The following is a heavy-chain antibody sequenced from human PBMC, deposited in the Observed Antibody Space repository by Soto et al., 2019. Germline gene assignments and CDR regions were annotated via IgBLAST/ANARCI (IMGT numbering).Heavy chain of an antibody. V-gene: IGHV3-7*01. CDR2: IKQDGSAK. J-gene: IGHJ4*02. Sequence: EVQLVESGGGLVQPGGSLRLSCAASGFTFSSYWMSWVRQAPGKGLEWVANIKQDGSAKYYVDSVKGRFTISRDNAKNSLYLQRNSLRAEDTAVYYCAREVAVAGGFLLDYWGQGTLVTVSS. CDR3: AREVAVAGGFLLDY. CDR1: GFTFSSYW. D-gene: IGHD6-19*01.